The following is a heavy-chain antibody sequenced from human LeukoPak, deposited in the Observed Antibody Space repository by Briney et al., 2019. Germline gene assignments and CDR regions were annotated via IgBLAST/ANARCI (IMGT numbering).Heavy chain of an antibody. D-gene: IGHD5-24*01. CDR2: IYYSVST. CDR3: ARMDGYNDFDY. V-gene: IGHV4-39*01. J-gene: IGHJ4*02. CDR1: GGSISSSSYY. Sequence: KASETRSLTCTVSGGSISSSSYYWGWIRQPPGKGLEWIGSIYYSVSTYYNPSLKSLVTISVDTSKNQFSLKLSSVTAADTAVYYCARMDGYNDFDYWGQGTLVTVSS.